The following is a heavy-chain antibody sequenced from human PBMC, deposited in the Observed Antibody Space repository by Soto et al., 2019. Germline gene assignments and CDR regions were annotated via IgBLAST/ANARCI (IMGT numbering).Heavy chain of an antibody. CDR3: ATAEVDY. CDR2: MNSDGSTT. V-gene: IGHV3-74*01. CDR1: GFTFANHW. J-gene: IGHJ4*02. Sequence: RGSLRLSCAVSGFTFANHWMHWVRQAPGKGLEWVSRMNSDGSTTDYADSVKGRFTVSRDNAKNTLYLQMNSLRAEDTAVYYCATAEVDYWGPGTLVTVSS.